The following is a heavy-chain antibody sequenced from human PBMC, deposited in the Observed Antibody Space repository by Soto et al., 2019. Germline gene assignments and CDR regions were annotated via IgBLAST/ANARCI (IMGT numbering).Heavy chain of an antibody. Sequence: QVQLVESGGGVVQPGRSLRLSCAASGFTFSSFAMHWVRQAPGKGLEWVTLIWYDGSNKYYADSVKGRFTISRDNSKNTLFLQLHSLRAEDTAVYYCARLDYADGDYWGQGTLVTVSS. CDR1: GFTFSSFA. V-gene: IGHV3-33*01. CDR3: ARLDYADGDY. CDR2: IWYDGSNK. D-gene: IGHD4-17*01. J-gene: IGHJ4*02.